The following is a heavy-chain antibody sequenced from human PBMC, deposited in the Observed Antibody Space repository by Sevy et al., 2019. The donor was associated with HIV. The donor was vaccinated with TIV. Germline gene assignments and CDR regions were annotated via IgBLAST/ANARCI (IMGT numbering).Heavy chain of an antibody. J-gene: IGHJ4*02. V-gene: IGHV3-23*01. CDR3: ARAGCTKPLDY. Sequence: GGSLRLSCAASGFTFSKYSMSWVRQPPGKGLEWVATLSFGCGEINYEDSVKGRFTISRDNSKSSVYLQMNNLRPEDTAVYYCARAGCTKPLDYWGQGTLVTVSS. CDR1: GFTFSKYS. D-gene: IGHD2-2*01. CDR2: LSFGCGEI.